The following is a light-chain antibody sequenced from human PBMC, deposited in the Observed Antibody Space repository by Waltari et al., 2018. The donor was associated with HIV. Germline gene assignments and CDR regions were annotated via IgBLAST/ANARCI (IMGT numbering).Light chain of an antibody. CDR3: QSYDNSLSGVV. CDR2: GDK. V-gene: IGLV1-40*01. J-gene: IGLJ2*01. CDR1: RSNIGAPYA. Sequence: QSVLTQPPSVSGAPGLRVTISCTDSRSNIGAPYAVHWYQQLPGTAPQLLIYGDKNRPSGVPDRFSGSKSGTSASLAITGLQAEDEADYYCQSYDNSLSGVVFGGGTKLTVL.